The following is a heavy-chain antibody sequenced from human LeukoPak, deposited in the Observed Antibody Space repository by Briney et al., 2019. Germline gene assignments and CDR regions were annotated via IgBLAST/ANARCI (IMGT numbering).Heavy chain of an antibody. D-gene: IGHD5-24*01. CDR1: GFTFSSFA. V-gene: IGHV3-74*01. CDR2: INSDGSST. CDR3: ARDQAGDGYNSDAFDI. J-gene: IGHJ3*02. Sequence: GGSLRLSCAASGFTFSSFAMSWVRQAPGKGLVWVSRINSDGSSTSYADSVKGRFTISRDNAKNTLYLQMNSLRAEDTAVYYCARDQAGDGYNSDAFDIWGQGTMVTVSS.